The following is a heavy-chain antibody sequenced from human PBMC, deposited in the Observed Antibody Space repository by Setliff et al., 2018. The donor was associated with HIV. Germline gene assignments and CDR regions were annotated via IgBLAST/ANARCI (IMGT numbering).Heavy chain of an antibody. V-gene: IGHV4-34*01. J-gene: IGHJ5*02. CDR3: VRQHGDYAFDP. CDR1: GGSFPAYY. CDR2: INYEGDT. Sequence: PSETLSLTCAVYGGSFPAYYWNWIRQPPGKGLEWIGEINYEGDTTYNPSLKSRVNIFIDTSKKQFSLKVASVTAADTAVYYCVRQHGDYAFDPWGQGTLVTVSS. D-gene: IGHD4-17*01.